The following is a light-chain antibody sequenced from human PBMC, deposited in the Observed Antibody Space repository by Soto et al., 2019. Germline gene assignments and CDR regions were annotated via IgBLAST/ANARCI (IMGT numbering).Light chain of an antibody. J-gene: IGKJ4*01. CDR2: AAS. CDR1: QSISSY. CDR3: QQSSSTVLT. V-gene: IGKV1-39*01. Sequence: DIQMTQSPSSLSASVGDRVTITCRASQSISSYLNWYQQKPGKAPKPLINAASNLQGGVPPTFSGRGSGPDFTLTISSLQREDCAIYYCQQSSSTVLTFGGGTKLEIK.